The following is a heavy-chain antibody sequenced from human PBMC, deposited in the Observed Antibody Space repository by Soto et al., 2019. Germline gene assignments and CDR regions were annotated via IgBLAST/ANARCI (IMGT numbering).Heavy chain of an antibody. J-gene: IGHJ3*01. V-gene: IGHV3-23*01. CDR2: IGGRGNSA. D-gene: IGHD3-10*01. Sequence: GVSLRLSCAASGFIFTNYAMNWVRQAPGKGLEWVSVIGGRGNSAYYADSVQGRFTISRDNSKNTLSLQMSSLTADDTAIYYCVIEVRGSLDFWGRGTRVIVS. CDR3: VIEVRGSLDF. CDR1: GFIFTNYA.